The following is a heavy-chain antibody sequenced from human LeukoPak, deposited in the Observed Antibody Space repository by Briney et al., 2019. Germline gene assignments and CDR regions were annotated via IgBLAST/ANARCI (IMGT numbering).Heavy chain of an antibody. CDR3: ARDYKYAFDN. CDR1: GFTFSTYA. D-gene: IGHD5-24*01. CDR2: ISGSGGST. V-gene: IGHV3-23*01. Sequence: GGSLRLSCAASGFTFSTYAMNWVRQAPGKGLEWVSAISGSGGSTYYADSVKGRFTISGDKAKNSLYLQMNSLRVEDTAVYYCARDYKYAFDNWGQGTLVTVSS. J-gene: IGHJ4*02.